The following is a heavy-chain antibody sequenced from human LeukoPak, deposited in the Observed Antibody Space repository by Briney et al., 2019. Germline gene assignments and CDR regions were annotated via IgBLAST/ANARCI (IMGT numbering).Heavy chain of an antibody. CDR2: ISGSGGST. D-gene: IGHD2-2*01. J-gene: IGHJ4*02. CDR3: AKCIVVVPAAITY. V-gene: IGHV3-23*01. Sequence: GGSLRLSCAASGFTFSIYAMSWVRQAPGKGLEWVSAISGSGGSTYYADSVKGRFTISRDNSKNTLYLQMNSLRAEDTAVYYCAKCIVVVPAAITYWGQGTLVTVSS. CDR1: GFTFSIYA.